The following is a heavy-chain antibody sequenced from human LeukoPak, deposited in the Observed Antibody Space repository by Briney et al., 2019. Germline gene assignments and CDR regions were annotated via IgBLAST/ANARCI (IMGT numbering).Heavy chain of an antibody. Sequence: GASVKVSCKASGFTFTSSAIQWVRQARGQPLEWIGWIVVGSGNTNYAQKFQERVTITSDMSTSTAYMELSRLRSDDTAVYYCARDLVGATSEWGQGTLVTVSS. CDR2: IVVGSGNT. J-gene: IGHJ4*02. CDR3: ARDLVGATSE. D-gene: IGHD1-26*01. CDR1: GFTFTSSA. V-gene: IGHV1-58*02.